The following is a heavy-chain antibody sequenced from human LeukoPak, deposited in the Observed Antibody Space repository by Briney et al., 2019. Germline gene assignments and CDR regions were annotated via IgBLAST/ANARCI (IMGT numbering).Heavy chain of an antibody. CDR2: IYTSGST. Sequence: SETLSLTCTVSGGSISSYYWSWIRQPAGKGLEWIGRIYTSGSTNYNPSLKRLVTMSVDTSKNQLSLKLSSVTAAGTAVYYCARGIVPAAIWGAFDIWGQGTMVTVSS. D-gene: IGHD2-2*02. J-gene: IGHJ3*02. CDR1: GGSISSYY. V-gene: IGHV4-4*07. CDR3: ARGIVPAAIWGAFDI.